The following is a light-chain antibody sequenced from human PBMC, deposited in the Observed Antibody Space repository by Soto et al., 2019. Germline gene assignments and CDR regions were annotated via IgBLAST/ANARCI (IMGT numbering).Light chain of an antibody. J-gene: IGLJ2*01. CDR3: QAWDSNTVV. CDR1: KLGDKY. CDR2: QDS. Sequence: SYELTQPPSVSVSPGQTATIACSGDKLGDKYVSWTQLRPGQSPVLVIYQDSKRPSGIPQRFSGSNSGNTASLTISGTQTLDEADYYCQAWDSNTVVFGGVTKLTVL. V-gene: IGLV3-1*01.